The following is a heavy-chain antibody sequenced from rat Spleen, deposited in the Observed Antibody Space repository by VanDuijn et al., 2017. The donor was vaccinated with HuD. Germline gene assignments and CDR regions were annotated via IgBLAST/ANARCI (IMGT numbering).Heavy chain of an antibody. V-gene: IGHV5-7*01. D-gene: IGHD2-1*01. Sequence: EVQLVESGGGLVQPGRSLKLSCAASGFTFSDYNMAWVRQAPKKGLEWVATISYDGSSTYYRDSVKGRFTISRDNAKNTVDMQLSSLRSEDTAMYFCAREREYLRYFDYWGQGVMVTVSS. CDR3: AREREYLRYFDY. CDR1: GFTFSDYN. CDR2: ISYDGSST. J-gene: IGHJ2*01.